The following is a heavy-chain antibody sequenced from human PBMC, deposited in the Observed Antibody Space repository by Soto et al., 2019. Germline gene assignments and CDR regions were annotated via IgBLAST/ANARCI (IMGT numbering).Heavy chain of an antibody. CDR3: ATEKHYFDTGGYYY. J-gene: IGHJ4*02. D-gene: IGHD3-22*01. CDR2: ISSSSSYI. V-gene: IGHV3-21*01. Sequence: EVQLVESGGGLVKPGGSLRLSCAASGFTFSSYSMNWVRQAPGKGLEWVSSISSSSSYIYYADSVKGRFTISRDNATNSLYLQMNSLRAADTAVYYCATEKHYFDTGGYYYWGQGTLVTVSS. CDR1: GFTFSSYS.